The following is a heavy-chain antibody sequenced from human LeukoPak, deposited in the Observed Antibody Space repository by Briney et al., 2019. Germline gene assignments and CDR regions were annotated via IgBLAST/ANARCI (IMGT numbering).Heavy chain of an antibody. CDR3: ARGPSITGTTDY. CDR1: GFTFSNFW. Sequence: PGGSLRLSCTASGFTFSNFWMGWVRQAPGKGLGWVANIKQDETEKFYLGSVKGRFTISRDNAKNSLYLQMNSLRAEDTAVYYCARGPSITGTTDYWGQGTLVTVSS. CDR2: IKQDETEK. J-gene: IGHJ4*02. V-gene: IGHV3-7*01. D-gene: IGHD1-20*01.